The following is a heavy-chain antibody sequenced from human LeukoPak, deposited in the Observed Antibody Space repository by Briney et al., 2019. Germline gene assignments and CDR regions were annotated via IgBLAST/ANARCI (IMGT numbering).Heavy chain of an antibody. Sequence: SVKVSCKASGGTFSFYAINWVRQAPGQGLEWMGRIIPIPGMANYAQKFQGRVTITADSSTSTAYMGVSSLRSEDTAVYYCARAVVVARGLMAYFDYWGQGTLVTVSS. V-gene: IGHV1-69*04. D-gene: IGHD3-10*01. J-gene: IGHJ4*02. CDR3: ARAVVVARGLMAYFDY. CDR1: GGTFSFYA. CDR2: IIPIPGMA.